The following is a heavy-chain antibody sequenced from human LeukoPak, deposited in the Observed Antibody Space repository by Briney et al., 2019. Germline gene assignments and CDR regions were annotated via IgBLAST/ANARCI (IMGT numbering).Heavy chain of an antibody. CDR1: GFTFSSYS. Sequence: GGSLRLSCAASGFTFSSYSMNWVRQAPGKGLEWVSSISSSSYIYYADSVKGRFTISRDNAKNSLYLQMNSLRAEDTAVYYCARVRGVGATVAVGNYWGQGTLVTVSS. V-gene: IGHV3-21*01. CDR2: ISSSSYI. D-gene: IGHD1-26*01. J-gene: IGHJ4*02. CDR3: ARVRGVGATVAVGNY.